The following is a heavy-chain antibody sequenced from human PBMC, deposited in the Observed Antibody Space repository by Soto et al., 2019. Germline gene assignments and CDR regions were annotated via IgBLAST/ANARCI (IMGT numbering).Heavy chain of an antibody. Sequence: SETLSLTCTVSGGSISSGDYYWSWIRQPPGKGLEWIGYIYYSGSTYYNPSLKSRVTISVDTSKNQFSLKLSSVTAADTAVYYCASRRYFDWLLDYWGQGTLVTVSS. CDR2: IYYSGST. CDR3: ASRRYFDWLLDY. J-gene: IGHJ4*02. V-gene: IGHV4-30-4*01. CDR1: GGSISSGDYY. D-gene: IGHD3-9*01.